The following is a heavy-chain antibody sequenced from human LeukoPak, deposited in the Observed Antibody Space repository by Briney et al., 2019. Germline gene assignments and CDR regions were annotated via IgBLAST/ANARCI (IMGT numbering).Heavy chain of an antibody. D-gene: IGHD2-2*01. CDR1: GGSISSYY. CDR3: ARGRYCSSTSCYLGVAPHLDI. J-gene: IGHJ3*02. Sequence: PSETLSLTCTVSGGSISSYYWSWIRQHAGKGLEWIGRIYTSGTTNYNPSLKSRVTMSVDTSKNQFSLKLSSVTAADTAVYYCARGRYCSSTSCYLGVAPHLDIWGQGTMVTVSS. V-gene: IGHV4-4*07. CDR2: IYTSGTT.